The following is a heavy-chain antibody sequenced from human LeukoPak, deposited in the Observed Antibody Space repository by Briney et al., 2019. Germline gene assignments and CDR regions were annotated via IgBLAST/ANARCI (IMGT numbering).Heavy chain of an antibody. J-gene: IGHJ1*01. V-gene: IGHV3-7*01. D-gene: IGHD5-18*01. CDR3: ASVDGYSYGPEYFQH. Sequence: GGSLRLSCAASGFTFSSYWMIWVRQAPGKGLEWVANIKQDGSEKYYVDSVKGRFTISRDNAKNSLYLQMNSLRAEDTAVYYCASVDGYSYGPEYFQHWGQGTLVNVSS. CDR2: IKQDGSEK. CDR1: GFTFSSYW.